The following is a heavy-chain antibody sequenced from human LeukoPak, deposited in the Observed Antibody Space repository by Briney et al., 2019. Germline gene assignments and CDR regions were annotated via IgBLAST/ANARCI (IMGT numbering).Heavy chain of an antibody. CDR2: IYYSGST. CDR3: ASRTNDILTGYSEGDWFDP. CDR1: SGSISSSSYY. Sequence: KSSETLSLTCILSSGSISSSSYYWGWIRQPPGKGLEWFGRIYYSGSTYYNLSLKSRVTISVDTSKNQFSLKLSSVTAADTAVYYCASRTNDILTGYSEGDWFDPWGQGTLVTVFS. V-gene: IGHV4-39*01. D-gene: IGHD3-9*01. J-gene: IGHJ5*02.